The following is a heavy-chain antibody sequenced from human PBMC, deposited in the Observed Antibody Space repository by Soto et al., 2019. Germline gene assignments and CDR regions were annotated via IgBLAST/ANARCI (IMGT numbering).Heavy chain of an antibody. CDR1: GFTFSSYG. V-gene: IGHV3-30*03. D-gene: IGHD3-22*01. CDR2: ISYDGSNK. CDR3: EFDXSGYHTPIYYYGMDV. Sequence: PGGXLRLSCAASGFTFSSYGMHWVRQAPGKGLEWVAVISYDGSNKYYADSVKGRFTISRDNSKNTLYLQMNSLRAEDTAVYYCEFDXSGYHTPIYYYGMDVWGQGTTVTVSS. J-gene: IGHJ6*02.